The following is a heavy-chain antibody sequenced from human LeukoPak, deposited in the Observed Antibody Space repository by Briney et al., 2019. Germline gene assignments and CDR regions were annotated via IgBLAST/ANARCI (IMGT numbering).Heavy chain of an antibody. CDR1: GFTFSSYA. Sequence: GRSLRLSCAASGFTFSSYAMSWVRQAPGKGLEWVSAISGSGGSTYYADSVKGRFTISRDNSKNTLYLQMNSLRAEDTAVYYCAKAETTVTTHQTDFDYWGQGTLVTVSS. CDR3: AKAETTVTTHQTDFDY. CDR2: ISGSGGST. V-gene: IGHV3-23*01. D-gene: IGHD4-17*01. J-gene: IGHJ4*02.